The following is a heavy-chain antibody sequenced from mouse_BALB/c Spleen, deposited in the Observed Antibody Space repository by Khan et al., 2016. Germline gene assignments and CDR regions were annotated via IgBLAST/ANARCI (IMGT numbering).Heavy chain of an antibody. CDR3: ARIYYDYDDYALDY. J-gene: IGHJ4*01. CDR2: ITYSGTT. D-gene: IGHD2-4*01. V-gene: IGHV3-2*02. Sequence: EVQLQESGPGLVKPSQSLSLTCTVTGYSITSDYAWNWIRQFSGNKLEWMAYITYSGTTNYNSSPKSRISITRDTSKNQFFLQLNSVTTEDTATYYCARIYYDYDDYALDYWGQGTSVTVSS. CDR1: GYSITSDYA.